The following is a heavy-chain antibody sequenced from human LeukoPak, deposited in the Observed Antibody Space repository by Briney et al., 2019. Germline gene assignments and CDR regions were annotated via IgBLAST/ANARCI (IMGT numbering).Heavy chain of an antibody. CDR1: GFTFSSYA. CDR3: TSWGDTTAEYFQR. V-gene: IGHV3-30-3*01. J-gene: IGHJ1*01. Sequence: GGSLRLSCAASGFTFSSYAMHWVRRAPGKGLEWVAVISYDGSNKYYADSVKGRFTISRDNSKNTLYLQMNSLRVEDTAVYYCTSWGDTTAEYFQRWGQGTLVTVSS. CDR2: ISYDGSNK. D-gene: IGHD2-21*02.